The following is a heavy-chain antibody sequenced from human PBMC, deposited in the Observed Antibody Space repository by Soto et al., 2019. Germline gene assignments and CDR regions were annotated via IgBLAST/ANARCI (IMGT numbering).Heavy chain of an antibody. CDR3: ARAGVIPGGRTHWFDP. D-gene: IGHD2-21*01. Sequence: PGESQKISCKASGYTFTNYWIGWVRQITGKGLEWMGIIYPGDSENRYSPSFQGLVTISADKSINTAYLQGSSLKASDSAMYYCARAGVIPGGRTHWFDPWGQGTLVTVSS. J-gene: IGHJ5*02. CDR1: GYTFTNYW. CDR2: IYPGDSEN. V-gene: IGHV5-51*01.